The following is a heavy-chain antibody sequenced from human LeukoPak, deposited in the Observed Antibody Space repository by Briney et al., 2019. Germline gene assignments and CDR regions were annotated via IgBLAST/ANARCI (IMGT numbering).Heavy chain of an antibody. CDR1: GFTFSSYE. V-gene: IGHV3-48*03. CDR3: AREVLKDSLDY. D-gene: IGHD1-14*01. J-gene: IGHJ4*02. Sequence: GGSLRLSCAASGFTFSSYEMTWVRQAPGKGLEWVSYISNSDSTIYYADSVKGRFTISRDNAKNSLFLQMNSLRAEDTAVYYCAREVLKDSLDYWGQGTLVTVSS. CDR2: ISNSDSTI.